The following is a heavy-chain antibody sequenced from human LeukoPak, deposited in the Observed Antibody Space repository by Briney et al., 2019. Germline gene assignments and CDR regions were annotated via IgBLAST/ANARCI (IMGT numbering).Heavy chain of an antibody. Sequence: PGRSLRLSCAASGFTFSSYAMHWVRQAPGKGLEWVAVISYDGSNKYYADSVKGRFTISRDNAKNTLYLQMNSLRAEDTAVYYCARALEKIIDYWGQGTLVTVSS. J-gene: IGHJ4*02. V-gene: IGHV3-30-3*01. CDR3: ARALEKIIDY. CDR1: GFTFSSYA. D-gene: IGHD3-3*01. CDR2: ISYDGSNK.